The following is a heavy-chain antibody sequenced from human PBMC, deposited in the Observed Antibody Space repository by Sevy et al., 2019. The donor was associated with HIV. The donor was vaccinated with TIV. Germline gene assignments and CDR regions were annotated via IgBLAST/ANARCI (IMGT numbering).Heavy chain of an antibody. V-gene: IGHV4-59*01. CDR1: GGSISAYY. CDR2: IYYTGST. D-gene: IGHD5-12*01. J-gene: IGHJ5*02. CDR3: ARAPPVRSGDDSLNWFDP. Sequence: SETLSLTCTVSGGSISAYYWSWIRQPPGKPLEYIGYIYYTGSTNYNPSLKSPVTISVDTSKNQFSLKLNSVTAADPAVYFCARAPPVRSGDDSLNWFDPWGQGTLVTVSS.